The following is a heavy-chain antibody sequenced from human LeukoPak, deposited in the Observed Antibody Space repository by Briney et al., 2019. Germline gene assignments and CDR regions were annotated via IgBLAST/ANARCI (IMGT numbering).Heavy chain of an antibody. J-gene: IGHJ4*02. V-gene: IGHV3-23*01. CDR3: AKVVGWFGESP. Sequence: PGGSLRLSCAASGLTLSSYAMSWVRQAPGRGLEWVSAISGSGGSPYSADSVKGRFTISRDNSKNTLYLQMNSLRAEDTAVYYCAKVVGWFGESPWGRGTLVTVSA. CDR2: ISGSGGSP. D-gene: IGHD3-10*01. CDR1: GLTLSSYA.